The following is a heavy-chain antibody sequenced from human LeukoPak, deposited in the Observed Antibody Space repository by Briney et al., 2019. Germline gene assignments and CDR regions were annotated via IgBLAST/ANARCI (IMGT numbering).Heavy chain of an antibody. D-gene: IGHD3-10*01. J-gene: IGHJ3*02. V-gene: IGHV1-8*01. Sequence: ASVKVSCKASGYTFTSYDINWVRQATGPGLGWMGWMNPNSGNTGYAQKFQGRVTMTRNTSISTAYMELSSLRSEDTAVYYCARATMVRGVIPGDDAFDIWGQGTMVTVSS. CDR3: ARATMVRGVIPGDDAFDI. CDR2: MNPNSGNT. CDR1: GYTFTSYD.